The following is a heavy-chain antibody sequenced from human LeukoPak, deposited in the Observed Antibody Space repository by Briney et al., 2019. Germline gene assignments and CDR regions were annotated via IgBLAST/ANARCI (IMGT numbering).Heavy chain of an antibody. V-gene: IGHV3-7*01. CDR3: ARDSRSIAAAGIFDY. D-gene: IGHD6-13*01. Sequence: PGGSLRLSCAASGFTFSSYWMSWVRQAPGEGLEWLANRKQDESEKYYVESVKGRFTISRGNAKNSLYLQMNSLRAEDTAVYYCARDSRSIAAAGIFDYWGQGTLVTVSS. CDR2: RKQDESEK. CDR1: GFTFSSYW. J-gene: IGHJ4*02.